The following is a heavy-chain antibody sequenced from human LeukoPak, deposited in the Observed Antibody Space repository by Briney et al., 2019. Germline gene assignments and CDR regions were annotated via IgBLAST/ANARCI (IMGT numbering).Heavy chain of an antibody. CDR3: ATDSPVAGSKALDY. V-gene: IGHV3-21*01. Sequence: GGSLRLSCGASGFTFSNYAMNWVRPAPGKGLEWVSSISGSSSHTYYAGSLKGRFTISRDNARNSLYLQLTSLRADDTAVYYCATDSPVAGSKALDYWGQGTLVTVSS. CDR2: ISGSSSHT. J-gene: IGHJ4*02. D-gene: IGHD6-19*01. CDR1: GFTFSNYA.